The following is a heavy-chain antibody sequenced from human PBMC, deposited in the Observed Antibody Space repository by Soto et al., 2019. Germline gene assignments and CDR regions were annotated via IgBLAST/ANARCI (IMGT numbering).Heavy chain of an antibody. CDR1: GFTFSSYE. Sequence: PGGSLRLSCAASGFTFSSYEMNWVRQAPGKGLEXVSXXSXXGXTXXXAXXVKGRFTVSRDNAKNSLYLQMNSLRAEETAVYYCARQNPRGLRYFDYWGQGTLVTVSS. CDR3: ARQNPRGLRYFDY. V-gene: IGHV3-48*03. D-gene: IGHD3-10*01. CDR2: XSXXGXTX. J-gene: IGHJ4*02.